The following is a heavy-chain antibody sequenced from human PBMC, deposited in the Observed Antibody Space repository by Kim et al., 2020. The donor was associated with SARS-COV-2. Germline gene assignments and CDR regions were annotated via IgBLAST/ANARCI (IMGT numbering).Heavy chain of an antibody. CDR3: ASSGYYDSSGYYSGY. J-gene: IGHJ4*02. Sequence: DSVKGRFTISRDNAKNSLYLQMNSLRAEDTAVYYCASSGYYDSSGYYSGYWGQGTLVTVSS. V-gene: IGHV3-21*01. D-gene: IGHD3-22*01.